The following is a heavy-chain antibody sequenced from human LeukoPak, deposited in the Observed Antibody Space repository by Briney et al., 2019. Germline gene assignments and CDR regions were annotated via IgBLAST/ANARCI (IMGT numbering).Heavy chain of an antibody. CDR1: GGPFSSYY. CDR2: IYYTGSA. J-gene: IGHJ3*02. V-gene: IGHV4-59*12. D-gene: IGHD1-26*01. CDR3: ATQGDEVGATTRRAFDI. Sequence: PSETLSLTCTVSGGPFSSYYWSWIRQPPGKGLEWIGYIYYTGSANYNPSLKSRVTMSVDTSKNQFSLKLSSVTAADTAVYYCATQGDEVGATTRRAFDIWGQGTMVTVSS.